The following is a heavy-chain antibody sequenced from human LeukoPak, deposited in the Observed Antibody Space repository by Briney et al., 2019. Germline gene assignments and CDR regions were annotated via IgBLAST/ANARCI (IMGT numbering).Heavy chain of an antibody. D-gene: IGHD1-26*01. CDR3: ARVSSGSYGLDY. Sequence: SETLSLTCTVSGGSISSSSYYWGWIRQPPGKGLEWIGSIYYSGSTYYNPSLKSRVTISVDTSKNQFSLKLSSVTAADTAVYYCARVSSGSYGLDYWGQGTLVTVSS. J-gene: IGHJ4*02. CDR1: GGSISSSSYY. V-gene: IGHV4-39*07. CDR2: IYYSGST.